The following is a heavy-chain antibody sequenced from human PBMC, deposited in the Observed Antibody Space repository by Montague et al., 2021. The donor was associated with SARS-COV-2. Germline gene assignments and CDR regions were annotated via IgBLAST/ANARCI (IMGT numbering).Heavy chain of an antibody. V-gene: IGHV4-59*13. J-gene: IGHJ5*02. CDR3: ARGFDT. CDR2: VSYNCST. Sequence: SETLSLTCTVSGGSISSCYYNWIRHPPAQGLGLIWNVSYNCSTNSNPSLTRRVTISVDTSTNQFSLTLSSVTATDTAVSYCARGFDTWGQGTLVTVSS. CDR1: GGSISSCY.